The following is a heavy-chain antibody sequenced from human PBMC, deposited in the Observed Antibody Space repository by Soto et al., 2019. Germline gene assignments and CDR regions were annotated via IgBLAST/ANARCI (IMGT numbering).Heavy chain of an antibody. CDR2: ISWDGGST. D-gene: IGHD5-12*01. V-gene: IGHV3-43*01. J-gene: IGHJ6*02. CDR3: AKDIRGPGYGGDYYYGMDV. CDR1: GFTFDDYT. Sequence: PGGSLRLFCAASGFTFDDYTMHWIRQAPGKGLELVSLISWDGGSTYYADSVKGRFTISRDNSKNSLYLQMNSLRTEDTALYYCAKDIRGPGYGGDYYYGMDVWGQGTTVTVSS.